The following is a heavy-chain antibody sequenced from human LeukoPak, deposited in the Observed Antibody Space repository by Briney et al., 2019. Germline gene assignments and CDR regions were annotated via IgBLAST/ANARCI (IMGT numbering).Heavy chain of an antibody. V-gene: IGHV1-2*02. CDR2: INPNSGGT. CDR3: ARVGKVGATRRWFDP. CDR1: GYTFTGYY. J-gene: IGHJ5*02. D-gene: IGHD1-26*01. Sequence: ASVKVSCXASGYTFTGYYMHWVRQAPGQGLEWMGWINPNSGGTNYAQKFQGRVTMTRDTSISTAYMELSRLRSDDTAVYYCARVGKVGATRRWFDPWGQGTLVTVSS.